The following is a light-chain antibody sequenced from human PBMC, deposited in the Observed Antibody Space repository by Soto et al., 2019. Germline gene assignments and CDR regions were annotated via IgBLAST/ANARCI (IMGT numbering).Light chain of an antibody. CDR3: QSYDSSLSVV. J-gene: IGLJ2*01. V-gene: IGLV1-40*01. CDR1: XXNIGAGYD. Sequence: QSVLTQPPSVSGAPXXXVTISCXXXXXNIGAGYDVHWYQQLPGTAPQLLIYGNSKRPSGVPDRFSGSKSGTSASLAITGLQAEDEADYYCQSYDSSLSVVFGGGTKLTVL. CDR2: GNS.